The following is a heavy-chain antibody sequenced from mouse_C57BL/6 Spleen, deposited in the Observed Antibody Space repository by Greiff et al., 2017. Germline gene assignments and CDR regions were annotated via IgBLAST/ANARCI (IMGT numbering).Heavy chain of an antibody. CDR3: ARSWDYYFCC. CDR1: GYTFTSYW. Sequence: VQLQQPGAELVKPGASVKLSCKASGYTFTSYWLHWVKQRPGHGLEWIGMIHPNRGSTNYNEKFKSKATLTVDKSSSTAYMQLSSLTSEDSAVYYCARSWDYYFCCWGQSTTLTVS. CDR2: IHPNRGST. V-gene: IGHV1-64*01. J-gene: IGHJ2*01. D-gene: IGHD4-1*01.